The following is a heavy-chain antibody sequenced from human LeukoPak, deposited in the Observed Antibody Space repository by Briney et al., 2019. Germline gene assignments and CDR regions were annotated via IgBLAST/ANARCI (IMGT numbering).Heavy chain of an antibody. J-gene: IGHJ4*02. CDR2: INGDGSST. CDR1: GFTSSNYW. Sequence: GGSLRLSCAASGFTSSNYWMHWVRQAPGKGLVWVSRINGDGSSTRDADSVKGRFTISRDNAKNTLYLQMNSLRAEDTAVYYCARASSYSSGYDYWGQGTLVTVSS. CDR3: ARASSYSSGYDY. D-gene: IGHD6-19*01. V-gene: IGHV3-74*01.